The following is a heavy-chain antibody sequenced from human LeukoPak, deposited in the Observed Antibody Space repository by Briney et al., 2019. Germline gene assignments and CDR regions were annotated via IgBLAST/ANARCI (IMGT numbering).Heavy chain of an antibody. CDR2: INPSGGRT. J-gene: IGHJ4*02. V-gene: IGHV1-46*01. CDR3: ARDGNRGGAPTVYSSSL. CDR1: GYTFTSYY. D-gene: IGHD6-13*01. Sequence: ASVKVSCKASGYTFTSYYIHWVRQAPGQGLEWMGIINPSGGRTSYAQKFQGRVTMTRDTSTSTVYMALSSLRSEDAAVYYCARDGNRGGAPTVYSSSLWGRGTLVTVSS.